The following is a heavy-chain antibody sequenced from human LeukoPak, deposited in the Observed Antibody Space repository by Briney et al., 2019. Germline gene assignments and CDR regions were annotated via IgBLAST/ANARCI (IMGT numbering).Heavy chain of an antibody. CDR1: GGSISSYY. D-gene: IGHD1-26*01. V-gene: IGHV4-4*07. Sequence: SETLSLTCTVSGGSISSYYWSWVRRPAGKGLEWIGRIDINGSTNYNPSLTSRVTMSVDTSKNQFSLKLSSMTAADTAVYYCARGASGNYHYFDYWGQGTLVTVSS. CDR2: IDINGST. J-gene: IGHJ4*02. CDR3: ARGASGNYHYFDY.